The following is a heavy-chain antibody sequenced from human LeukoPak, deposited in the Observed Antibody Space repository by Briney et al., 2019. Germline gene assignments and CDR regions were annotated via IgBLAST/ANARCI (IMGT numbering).Heavy chain of an antibody. CDR3: ARNNGMDV. J-gene: IGHJ6*02. CDR2: VNRDGSET. Sequence: GGSLRLSCAASGFALSSHWMTWVRQVPGRGPEWVANVNRDGSETYYLDSVKGRFTISKNNVKNSLYLQMNSLRAEDTALYHCARNNGMDVWGQGTTVIVSS. V-gene: IGHV3-7*03. CDR1: GFALSSHW.